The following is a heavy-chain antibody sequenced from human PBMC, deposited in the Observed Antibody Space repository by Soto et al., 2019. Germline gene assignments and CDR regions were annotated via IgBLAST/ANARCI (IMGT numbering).Heavy chain of an antibody. D-gene: IGHD5-12*01. CDR3: ARGWVGSGYDP. J-gene: IGHJ5*02. CDR2: ITPYNGNT. Sequence: ASVKVSCKASGYTFINYGINWVRQAPGQGLEWMGWITPYNGNTNYAQKLQGRVTMTTDTSTSTAYMELRSLRSDDTAVYYRARGWVGSGYDPWGQGTLVTVSS. CDR1: GYTFINYG. V-gene: IGHV1-18*01.